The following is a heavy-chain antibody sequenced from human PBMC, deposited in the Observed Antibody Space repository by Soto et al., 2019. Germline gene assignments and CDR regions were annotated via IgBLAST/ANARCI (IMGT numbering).Heavy chain of an antibody. CDR3: ARSSSYSKMTYYYMDV. V-gene: IGHV1-18*04. D-gene: IGHD5-18*01. J-gene: IGHJ6*03. CDR1: GYTFTGYY. CDR2: ISVYNGNT. Sequence: ASVKVSCKASGYTFTGYYMHWVRQAPGQGLEWMGWISVYNGNTNYAQKLQGRVTMTTDTSTSTAYMELRSLRSDDTAVYYCARSSSYSKMTYYYMDVWGKGTTVTVSS.